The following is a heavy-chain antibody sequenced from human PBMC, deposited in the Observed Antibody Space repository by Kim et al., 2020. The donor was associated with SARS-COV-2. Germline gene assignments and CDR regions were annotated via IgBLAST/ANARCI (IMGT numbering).Heavy chain of an antibody. CDR1: GGSFSGYY. J-gene: IGHJ4*02. CDR2: INHSGST. D-gene: IGHD4-17*01. Sequence: SETLSLTCAVYGGSFSGYYWSWIRQPPGKGLEWIGEINHSGSTNYNPSLKSRVTISVDTSKNQFSLKLSSVTAADTAVYYCASLQHDYGDPPTGFDYWGQGTLVTVSS. CDR3: ASLQHDYGDPPTGFDY. V-gene: IGHV4-34*01.